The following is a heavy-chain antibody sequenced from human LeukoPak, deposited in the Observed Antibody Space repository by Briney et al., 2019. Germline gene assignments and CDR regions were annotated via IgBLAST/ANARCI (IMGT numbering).Heavy chain of an antibody. CDR3: ARVDQMTSITFDY. CDR2: IYYTGST. D-gene: IGHD5-24*01. CDR1: GGSISSSSYY. V-gene: IGHV4-39*01. J-gene: IGHJ4*02. Sequence: SETLSLTCTVSGGSISSSSYYWGWIRQPPGKGLEWIGTIYYTGSTYYNPSLKSRVTISVDTSKHQFSLKLSSVTAADTAVYYCARVDQMTSITFDYWGQGTLVTVSS.